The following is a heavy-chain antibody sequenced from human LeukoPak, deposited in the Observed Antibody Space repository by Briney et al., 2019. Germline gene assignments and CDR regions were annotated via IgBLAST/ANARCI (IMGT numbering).Heavy chain of an antibody. Sequence: SETLSLTCTVTGGSISSYYWSWIRQPPGKGLEWIGYIYYSWSTNYNPSLKSRVTISVVQSKHQFSLKLSSVTAPDTAVYYCARGWGKNYFDYWGQGTLVTVSS. V-gene: IGHV4-59*01. CDR1: GGSISSYY. CDR2: IYYSWST. D-gene: IGHD7-27*01. CDR3: ARGWGKNYFDY. J-gene: IGHJ4*02.